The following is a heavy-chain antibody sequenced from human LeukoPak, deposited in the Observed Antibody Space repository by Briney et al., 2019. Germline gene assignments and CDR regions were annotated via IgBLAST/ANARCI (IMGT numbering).Heavy chain of an antibody. V-gene: IGHV1-69*06. CDR3: AAGGGDFWSGYSPDNNWFDP. CDR1: GGTFSSYA. Sequence: GASVKVSCKASGGTFSSYAISWVRQAPGQGLEWMGGIIPIFGTANYAQKFQGRVTITADKSTSTAYMELSSLRSEDTAVYYCAAGGGDFWSGYSPDNNWFDPWGQGTLVTVSS. D-gene: IGHD3-3*01. J-gene: IGHJ5*02. CDR2: IIPIFGTA.